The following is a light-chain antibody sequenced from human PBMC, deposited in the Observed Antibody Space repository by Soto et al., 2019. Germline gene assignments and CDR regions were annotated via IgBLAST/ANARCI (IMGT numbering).Light chain of an antibody. V-gene: IGKV1-39*01. CDR3: HQSYSTLALT. J-gene: IGKJ4*01. Sequence: DLQMTQSPSSLSASVGDRVTITCRASQSISSYLNWYQQKPGKAPKLLIYAASSLQSGVPSRFSGSGSGTDFTLTISSLQPEDFATYYCHQSYSTLALTFGGGTKVDIK. CDR2: AAS. CDR1: QSISSY.